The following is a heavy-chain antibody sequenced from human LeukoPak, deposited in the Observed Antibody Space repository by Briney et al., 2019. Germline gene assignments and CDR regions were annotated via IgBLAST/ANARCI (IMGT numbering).Heavy chain of an antibody. V-gene: IGHV4-59*08. CDR2: IYYSGST. D-gene: IGHD3-10*01. CDR1: GGSISSYY. Sequence: PSETLSLTCTVSGGSISSYYWSWIRQPPGKGLEWIGYIYYSGSTNYNPSLKSRVTISVDTSKNQFSLKLSSVTAAETAVYYCAGHVNTMVRGPFDYWGQGTLVTVSS. J-gene: IGHJ4*02. CDR3: AGHVNTMVRGPFDY.